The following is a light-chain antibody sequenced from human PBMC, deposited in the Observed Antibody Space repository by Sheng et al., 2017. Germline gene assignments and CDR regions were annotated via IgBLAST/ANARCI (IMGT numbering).Light chain of an antibody. CDR3: QQLNSYPLT. Sequence: DIQMTQSPSSLSASVGDRVTITCRASQTISNYLNWYQHKPGKAPNLLIFAASTLQSGVPLRFSGSGSGTDFSLTISSLQPEDFATYYCQQLNSYPLTFGGGTKVEIK. J-gene: IGKJ4*01. CDR1: QTISNY. CDR2: AAS. V-gene: IGKV1-39*01.